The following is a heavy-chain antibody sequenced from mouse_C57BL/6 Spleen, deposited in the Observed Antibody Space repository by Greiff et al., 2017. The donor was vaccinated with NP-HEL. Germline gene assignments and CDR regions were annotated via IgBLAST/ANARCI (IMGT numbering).Heavy chain of an antibody. Sequence: VQLKESGGGLVKPGGSLKLSCAASGFTFSDYGMHWVRQAPEKGLEWVAYISSGSSTIYYADTVKGRFTISRDNAKNTLFLQMTSLRSEDTAMYYCARDSNYLDYWGQGTTLTVSS. D-gene: IGHD2-5*01. CDR3: ARDSNYLDY. J-gene: IGHJ2*01. CDR1: GFTFSDYG. CDR2: ISSGSSTI. V-gene: IGHV5-17*01.